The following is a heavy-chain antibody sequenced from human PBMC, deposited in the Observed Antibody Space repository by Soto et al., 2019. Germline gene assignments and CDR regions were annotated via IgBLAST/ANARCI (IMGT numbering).Heavy chain of an antibody. J-gene: IGHJ4*02. D-gene: IGHD3-22*01. V-gene: IGHV3-30-3*01. CDR1: GFTFSSYA. Sequence: QVQLVESGGGVVQPGRSLRLSCAASGFTFSSYAMHWVRQAPGKGLEWVAVISYDGSNKYYADSVKGRFTISRDNFKNTLYLQMNSLRAEDTAVYYCARDTPYYYDSGELGGTFDYWGQGTLVTVSS. CDR2: ISYDGSNK. CDR3: ARDTPYYYDSGELGGTFDY.